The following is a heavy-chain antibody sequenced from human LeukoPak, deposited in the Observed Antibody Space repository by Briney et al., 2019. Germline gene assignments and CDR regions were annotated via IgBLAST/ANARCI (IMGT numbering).Heavy chain of an antibody. D-gene: IGHD6-13*01. V-gene: IGHV3-53*01. Sequence: GGSLRLSCAASGFTVSSNYMSWVRQAPGKGLEWVSVIYSGGSTYYADSVKGRFTISRDNSKNTLYLQMNSLRAEDTAVYYCARVKYSSSWYFGYFDYWGQGTLVTVSS. CDR3: ARVKYSSSWYFGYFDY. CDR1: GFTVSSNY. J-gene: IGHJ4*02. CDR2: IYSGGST.